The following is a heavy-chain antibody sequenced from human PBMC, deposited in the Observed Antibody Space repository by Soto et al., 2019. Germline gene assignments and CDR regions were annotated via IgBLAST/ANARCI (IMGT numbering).Heavy chain of an antibody. CDR2: IKPDGSAT. J-gene: IGHJ4*01. D-gene: IGHD2-8*01. CDR3: ARNGR. Sequence: EVQLVESGGGLVQPGGSLRLSCAASGFTFNTYWMSWVRQAPGKGLEWVANIKPDGSATDYVDSVKGRFTISRDNANNPLFLQMNSLRAEDTAVYYCARNGRWGHGTFVTVSS. V-gene: IGHV3-7*05. CDR1: GFTFNTYW.